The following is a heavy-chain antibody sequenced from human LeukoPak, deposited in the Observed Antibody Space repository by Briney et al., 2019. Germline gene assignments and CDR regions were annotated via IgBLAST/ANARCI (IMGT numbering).Heavy chain of an antibody. Sequence: SETLTLTCTVSGGSISTTSYYWGWIRQPPGKGLEWIGSIYYGGNTYYNPSLESRLTISVDTSKSQFSLKLRSVTAADTAVYYCARQVHSTPIIVLVVIPPYLPDFDVWGRGTLVTVSS. CDR2: IYYGGNT. D-gene: IGHD3-22*01. J-gene: IGHJ2*01. CDR3: ARQVHSTPIIVLVVIPPYLPDFDV. V-gene: IGHV4-39*01. CDR1: GGSISTTSYY.